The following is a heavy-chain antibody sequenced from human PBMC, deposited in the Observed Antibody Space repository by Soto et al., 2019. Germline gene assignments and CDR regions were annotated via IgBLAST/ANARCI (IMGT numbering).Heavy chain of an antibody. CDR3: ARVRRDGYNDY. CDR1: GGTFSSYA. J-gene: IGHJ4*02. V-gene: IGHV1-69*13. D-gene: IGHD5-12*01. Sequence: GASVKVSCKASGGTFSSYAISWVRQAPGQGLEWVGGIIPIFGTANYAQKFQGRVTITADESTSTAYMELSSLRSEDTAVYYCARVRRDGYNDYWGQGTLVTVSS. CDR2: IIPIFGTA.